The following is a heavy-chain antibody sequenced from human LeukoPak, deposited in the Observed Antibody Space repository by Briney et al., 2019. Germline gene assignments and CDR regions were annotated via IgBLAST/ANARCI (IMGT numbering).Heavy chain of an antibody. D-gene: IGHD2-21*01. J-gene: IGHJ4*02. CDR3: ARPDYCGGECHWNYFDY. CDR1: GFAFSSYA. CDR2: ISYDGSNK. V-gene: IGHV3-30*03. Sequence: PGRSLRLSCAASGFAFSSYAMHWVRQAPGKGLEWMAVISYDGSNKYYADSVKGRFTISRDNSKNTLYLQMSSLRAEDTAVYYCARPDYCGGECHWNYFDYWGQGTLVTVSS.